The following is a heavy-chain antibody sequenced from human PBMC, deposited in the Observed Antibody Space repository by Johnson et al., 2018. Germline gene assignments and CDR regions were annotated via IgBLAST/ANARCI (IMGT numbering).Heavy chain of an antibody. CDR2: IFHTGRP. CDR1: GGSISGFS. V-gene: IGHV4-59*01. CDR3: ARVGRGEDAYGMDV. D-gene: IGHD3-10*01. J-gene: IGHJ6*02. Sequence: QVQLQESGPGLVKPSETLSLTCTVSGGSISGFSWTWIRQPPGKGLEWLGYIFHTGRPTYNPSLKSRITMSVDTSNTQFSLTLTPVTAADSAVYFCARVGRGEDAYGMDVWGQGTTIIVSS.